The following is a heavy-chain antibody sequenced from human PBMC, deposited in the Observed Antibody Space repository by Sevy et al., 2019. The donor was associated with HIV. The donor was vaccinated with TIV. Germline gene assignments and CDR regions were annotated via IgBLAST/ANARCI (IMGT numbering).Heavy chain of an antibody. CDR1: GFTFSSYA. CDR3: ARDQHDYGGNLRTGWFDL. J-gene: IGHJ5*02. Sequence: GGSLRLSCAASGFTFSSYAMHWVRQAPGKGLEWVAVISYDGSNKYYADSVKGRFTISRDNSKNTLYLQMNSLRAEDTAVYYCARDQHDYGGNLRTGWFDLWGQRTLVTVSS. V-gene: IGHV3-30-3*01. CDR2: ISYDGSNK. D-gene: IGHD4-17*01.